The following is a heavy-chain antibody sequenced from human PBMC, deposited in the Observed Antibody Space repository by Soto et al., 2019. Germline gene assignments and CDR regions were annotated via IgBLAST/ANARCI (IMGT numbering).Heavy chain of an antibody. J-gene: IGHJ5*02. CDR1: GGTFSSYA. CDR2: IIPIYGTT. D-gene: IGHD3-22*01. CDR3: ARVKTSGYHNWFDP. Sequence: SVKVSCKASGGTFSSYAISWVRQAPGQGLEWMGGIIPIYGTTNYAQKFQGRVTITADESTSTAYMELRSLRSDDTAVYYCARVKTSGYHNWFDPWGQGTLVTVSS. V-gene: IGHV1-69*13.